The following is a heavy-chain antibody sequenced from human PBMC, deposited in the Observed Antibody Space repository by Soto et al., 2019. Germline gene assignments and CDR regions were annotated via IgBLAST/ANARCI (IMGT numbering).Heavy chain of an antibody. J-gene: IGHJ6*03. CDR1: GFTFSSYW. D-gene: IGHD2-2*01. CDR2: IKQDGSEK. Sequence: GESLKISCAASGFTFSSYWMSWVRQAPGKGLEWVANIKQDGSEKYYVDSVKGRFTISRDNAKNSLYLQMNSLRAEDTAVYYCARELVVPAAINYYYYYMDVWGKGTTVTVSS. CDR3: ARELVVPAAINYYYYYMDV. V-gene: IGHV3-7*01.